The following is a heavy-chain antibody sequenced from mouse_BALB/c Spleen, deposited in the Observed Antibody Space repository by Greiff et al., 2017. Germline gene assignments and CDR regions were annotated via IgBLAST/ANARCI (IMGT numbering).Heavy chain of an antibody. CDR3: ARHAQAWFAY. CDR2: ISNGGGST. Sequence: EVQGVESGGGLVQPGGSLKLSCAASGFTFSSYTMSWVRQTPEKRLEWVAYISNGGGSTYYPDTVKGRFTISRDNAKNTLYLQMSSLKSEDTAMYYCARHAQAWFAYWGQGTLVTVSA. V-gene: IGHV5-12-2*01. CDR1: GFTFSSYT. J-gene: IGHJ3*01.